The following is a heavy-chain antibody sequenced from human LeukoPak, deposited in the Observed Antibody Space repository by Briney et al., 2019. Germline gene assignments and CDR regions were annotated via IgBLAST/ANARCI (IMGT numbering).Heavy chain of an antibody. CDR1: GFTFSSYW. D-gene: IGHD6-13*01. CDR3: ARDKTEKTGIAAAGTPSGFSMDV. J-gene: IGHJ6*03. Sequence: GGSLRLSYAASGFTFSSYWMSWVRQAPGKGLEWVANIKQDGSEKYYVDSVKGRFTISRDNAKDSLYLQMNSLRAEDTAVYYCARDKTEKTGIAAAGTPSGFSMDVWGKGTTVTVSS. V-gene: IGHV3-7*01. CDR2: IKQDGSEK.